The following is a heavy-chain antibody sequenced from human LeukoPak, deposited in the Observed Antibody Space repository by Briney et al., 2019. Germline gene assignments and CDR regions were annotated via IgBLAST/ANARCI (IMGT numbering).Heavy chain of an antibody. Sequence: SETLSLTCSVSGGSISRSSYYWGWTRQPPGKGLEWIGSIYYSGSTYYNPSLKSRVTISVDTSRNQFSLRLGSVTAADTAVYYCARHGSIATGAFTYWGQGTLVTVSS. D-gene: IGHD6-13*01. CDR3: ARHGSIATGAFTY. J-gene: IGHJ4*02. CDR2: IYYSGST. V-gene: IGHV4-39*01. CDR1: GGSISRSSYY.